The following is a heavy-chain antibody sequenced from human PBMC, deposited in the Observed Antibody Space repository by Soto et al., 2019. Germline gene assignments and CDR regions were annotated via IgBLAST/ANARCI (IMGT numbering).Heavy chain of an antibody. D-gene: IGHD6-19*01. J-gene: IGHJ4*02. CDR1: GYTFTSYG. CDR3: ATYGVAGTGDYFDY. Sequence: ASVKVSCKASGYTFTSYGISWVRQAPGQGLEWMGWINAYNGNTNYAQKLQGRVTMTTDTSTDTAYMELSSLRSEDTAVYYCATYGVAGTGDYFDYWGQGTLVTVSS. CDR2: INAYNGNT. V-gene: IGHV1-18*01.